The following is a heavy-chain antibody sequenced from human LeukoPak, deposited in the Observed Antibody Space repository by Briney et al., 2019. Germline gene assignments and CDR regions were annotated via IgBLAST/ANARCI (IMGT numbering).Heavy chain of an antibody. CDR2: ITSSGTTI. V-gene: IGHV3-48*03. CDR3: AKERLSCGSDCLDC. CDR1: GFTFSDYE. D-gene: IGHD2-21*02. J-gene: IGHJ4*02. Sequence: PGGSLRLSCAVSGFTFSDYEMNLVRQAPGKGLEWVSYITSSGTTIYYADSVKGRLTTSRDNAKNSLYLQMNSLRAEDTAVYYWAKERLSCGSDCLDCWGQGTLVTVSS.